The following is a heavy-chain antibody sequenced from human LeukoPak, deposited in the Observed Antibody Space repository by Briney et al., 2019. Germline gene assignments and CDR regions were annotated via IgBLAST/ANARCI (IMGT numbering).Heavy chain of an antibody. Sequence: GGSLRLSCAASGFTFSDYYMSWIRQAPGKGLEWVSYISSSGSPIYYADSVKGRFTISRDNAKYSLYLQMNSLRAEDTAVYYCARGPDYAVRELWFDPWGQGTLVTVSS. CDR3: ARGPDYAVRELWFDP. CDR2: ISSSGSPI. CDR1: GFTFSDYY. V-gene: IGHV3-11*01. J-gene: IGHJ5*02. D-gene: IGHD4-17*01.